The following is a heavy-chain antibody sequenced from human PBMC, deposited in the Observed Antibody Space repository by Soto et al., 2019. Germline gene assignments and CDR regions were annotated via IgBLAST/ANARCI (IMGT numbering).Heavy chain of an antibody. CDR2: IYHTGST. Sequence: QMQLQESGPGLVKPSGTLSLTCAVSGGAISSSNWWTWVRQPPGKGLEWIGEIYHTGSTNYNPSLKSRVTISLDKSQNQFSLNLTSVTAADTAVYYCARYYDDASAYYYGLEYWGQGTLVTVTS. CDR1: GGAISSSNW. J-gene: IGHJ4*02. V-gene: IGHV4-4*02. CDR3: ARYYDDASAYYYGLEY. D-gene: IGHD3-22*01.